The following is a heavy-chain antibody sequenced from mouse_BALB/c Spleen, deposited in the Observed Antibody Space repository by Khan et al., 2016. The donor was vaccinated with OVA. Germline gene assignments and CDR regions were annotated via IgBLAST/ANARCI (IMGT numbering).Heavy chain of an antibody. V-gene: IGHV3-2*02. Sequence: EVQLQESGPDLVKPSQSLSLTCTVTGYSITSDYAWNWIRQFPGNKLEWMGYITYSGGTSCTPSLKSRISITRDTSKNQFFLLLNSVTTGDTATDYCTRGRSYWGQGTLVTVSA. CDR3: TRGRSY. D-gene: IGHD3-3*01. CDR1: GYSITSDYA. J-gene: IGHJ3*01. CDR2: ITYSGGT.